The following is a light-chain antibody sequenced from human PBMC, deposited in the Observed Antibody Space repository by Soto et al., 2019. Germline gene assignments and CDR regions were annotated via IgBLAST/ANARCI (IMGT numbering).Light chain of an antibody. V-gene: IGLV2-14*01. Sequence: QSALTQPASVSGSPGQSITISCTGTSSDVGLYDYVSWYQQHPGKAPQLMIYAVSNRPSGVSNRFSGSKSDNTASLTISGLQTEDEADYYCLSYTTSSTFVFGTGTKVTVL. CDR3: LSYTTSSTFV. J-gene: IGLJ1*01. CDR1: SSDVGLYDY. CDR2: AVS.